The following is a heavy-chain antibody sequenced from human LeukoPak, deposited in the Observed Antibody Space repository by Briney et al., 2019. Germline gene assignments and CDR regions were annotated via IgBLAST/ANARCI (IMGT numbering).Heavy chain of an antibody. Sequence: AGGSLRLSCAASGFTFSSYAMHWVRQAPGKGLEWVAVIPYDGSNKYYADSVKGRFTISRDNSKNTLYLQMNSLRAEDTAVYYCARDSGSSWYPDYWGQGTLVTVSS. D-gene: IGHD6-13*01. CDR1: GFTFSSYA. V-gene: IGHV3-30-3*01. CDR3: ARDSGSSWYPDY. CDR2: IPYDGSNK. J-gene: IGHJ4*02.